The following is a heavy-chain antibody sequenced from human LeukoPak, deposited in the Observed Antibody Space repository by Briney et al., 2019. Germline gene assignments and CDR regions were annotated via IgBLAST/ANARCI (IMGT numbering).Heavy chain of an antibody. Sequence: SETLSLTCTVSGDSLSSGEYYWSWIRQPAGKGLEWLGRTSSSWSNNYNPSLKSRVTISVDTSKNQFSLKLSSVTAADTAVYFCARGPYSYDSSGAFDIWGQGTMVTVSS. CDR2: TSSSWSN. V-gene: IGHV4-61*02. CDR3: ARGPYSYDSSGAFDI. J-gene: IGHJ3*02. D-gene: IGHD3-22*01. CDR1: GDSLSSGEYY.